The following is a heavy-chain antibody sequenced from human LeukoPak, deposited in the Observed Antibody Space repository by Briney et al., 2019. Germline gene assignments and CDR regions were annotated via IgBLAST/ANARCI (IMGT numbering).Heavy chain of an antibody. CDR3: ARLSYYYDSSGYYPPGYGMDV. Sequence: SETLSLTCAVYGVSFSGYYWSWLRQPPGKGLEWIGEINHSGSTNYNPSLKSRVTISVDTSKNQFSLKLSSVTAADTAVYYCARLSYYYDSSGYYPPGYGMDVWGQGTTVTVSS. CDR2: INHSGST. J-gene: IGHJ6*02. CDR1: GVSFSGYY. V-gene: IGHV4-34*01. D-gene: IGHD3-22*01.